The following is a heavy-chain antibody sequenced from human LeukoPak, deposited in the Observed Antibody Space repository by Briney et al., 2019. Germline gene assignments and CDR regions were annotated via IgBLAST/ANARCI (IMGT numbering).Heavy chain of an antibody. J-gene: IGHJ4*02. CDR1: GLTFNSHW. CDR3: ATPQGGNPAY. Sequence: GGSLRLSCAASGLTFNSHWMHWVRQAPGKGLVWVSRITNDGSSTTYADSVKGRFTISRDNAKNMLYLQVNSLRAEDTAVYYCATPQGGNPAYWGQGTLVTVSS. CDR2: ITNDGSST. V-gene: IGHV3-74*01. D-gene: IGHD1-14*01.